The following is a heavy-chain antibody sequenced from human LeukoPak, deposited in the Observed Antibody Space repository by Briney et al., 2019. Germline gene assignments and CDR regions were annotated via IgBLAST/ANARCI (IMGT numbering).Heavy chain of an antibody. Sequence: GGSLRLSCAASGFTFSSYTMNWVRQAPGMGLEWVSSISRSSSYIYYAESMKGRFTISRENAKNSLYLQMNSLRAEDTAVYYCATVFEHWGQGTLVTVSS. CDR3: ATVFEH. CDR1: GFTFSSYT. J-gene: IGHJ4*02. D-gene: IGHD1-14*01. V-gene: IGHV3-21*01. CDR2: ISRSSSYI.